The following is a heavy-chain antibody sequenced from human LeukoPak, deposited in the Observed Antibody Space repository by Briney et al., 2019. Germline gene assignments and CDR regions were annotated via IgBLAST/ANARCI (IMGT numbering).Heavy chain of an antibody. Sequence: ASVKVSCKASGGTFTHYVISWVRQAPGQGLELMGGIAPISGTPMYAQRFQGRVTITADTSTYTAYLEMSSLTSEDTAVYYCAREGEYYSESGNLVDASDVWGQGTMVTVS. CDR3: AREGEYYSESGNLVDASDV. V-gene: IGHV1-69*06. CDR2: IAPISGTP. J-gene: IGHJ3*01. CDR1: GGTFTHYV. D-gene: IGHD3-10*01.